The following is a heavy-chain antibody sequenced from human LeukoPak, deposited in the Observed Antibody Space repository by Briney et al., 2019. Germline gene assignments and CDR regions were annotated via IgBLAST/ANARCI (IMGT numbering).Heavy chain of an antibody. CDR1: GYTFTDYY. CDR3: ARDRNSYMDV. CDR2: INPNSGGT. J-gene: IGHJ6*03. Sequence: ASVKISCKVSGYTFTDYYMHWVQQAPGQGLEWMGRINPNSGGTNYAQKFQGRVTMTRDTSIGTAYMELSRLRSDDTAVYYCARDRNSYMDVWGKGTTVTVSS. D-gene: IGHD1-14*01. V-gene: IGHV1-2*06.